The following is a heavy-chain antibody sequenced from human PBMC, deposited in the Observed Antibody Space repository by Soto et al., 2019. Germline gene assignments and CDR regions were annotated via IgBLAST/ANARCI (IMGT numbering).Heavy chain of an antibody. V-gene: IGHV1-18*01. D-gene: IGHD1-1*01. CDR1: GYTFTSYG. Sequence: ASVKVSCKASGYTFTSYGISWVRQAPGQGLEWMGWISAYNGNTNYAQKLQGRVTMTTDTSTSTAYMELRSLRSDDTAVYYCAGASTVNDPYYFDYWGQRTLVTVSS. J-gene: IGHJ4*02. CDR3: AGASTVNDPYYFDY. CDR2: ISAYNGNT.